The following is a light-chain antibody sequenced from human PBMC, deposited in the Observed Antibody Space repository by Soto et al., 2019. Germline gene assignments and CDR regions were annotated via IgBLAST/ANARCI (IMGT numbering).Light chain of an antibody. CDR3: QQYHSYSLT. J-gene: IGKJ4*01. CDR1: QSLSSW. Sequence: DIQMTQSPSTLSASVGDRVTITCRASQSLSSWLAWYQQKPGKAPKLLIYDASSLKSGVPSRFSGSGSGTEFTLTISSLQPDDFATYYYQQYHSYSLTFGGGTSVEIK. CDR2: DAS. V-gene: IGKV1-5*01.